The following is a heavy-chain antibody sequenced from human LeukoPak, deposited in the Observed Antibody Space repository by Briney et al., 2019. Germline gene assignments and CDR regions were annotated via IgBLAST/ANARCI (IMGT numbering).Heavy chain of an antibody. CDR1: GGSFSGYY. V-gene: IGHV4-34*01. Sequence: SETLSLTCAVYGGSFSGYYWSWIRQPPGKGLEWIGEINHSGSTNYNPSLKSRVTISVDTSKNQFSQKLSSVTAADTAVYYCARAVGDYVPHYFDYWGQGTLVTVSS. CDR3: ARAVGDYVPHYFDY. J-gene: IGHJ4*02. CDR2: INHSGST. D-gene: IGHD4-17*01.